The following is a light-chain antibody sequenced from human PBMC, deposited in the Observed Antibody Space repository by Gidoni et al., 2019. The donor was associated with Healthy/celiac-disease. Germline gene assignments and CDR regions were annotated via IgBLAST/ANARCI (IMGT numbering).Light chain of an antibody. Sequence: DIQLTQSPSALSASVGDRVTITCQASQDISNYLNWYQQKPGKVPKLLIYDASNLETGVPSRFSGSGSGTDFTFTISSLQPEDIATYYCQQYDNLPYTFGQXTKLEIK. CDR2: DAS. CDR3: QQYDNLPYT. CDR1: QDISNY. V-gene: IGKV1-33*01. J-gene: IGKJ2*01.